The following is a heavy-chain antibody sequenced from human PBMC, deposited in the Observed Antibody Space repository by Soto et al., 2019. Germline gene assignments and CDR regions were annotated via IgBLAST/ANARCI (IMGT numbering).Heavy chain of an antibody. CDR3: AKDLWEAFVVVVAATGDGYGMDV. V-gene: IGHV3-30*18. Sequence: QVQLVESGGGVVQPGRSLRLSCAASGFTFSSYGMHWVRQAPGKGLEWVAVISYDGSNKYYADSVKGRFTISRDNSKNTLYLQMNSLRAEDTAVYYCAKDLWEAFVVVVAATGDGYGMDVWGQGTTVTVSS. D-gene: IGHD2-15*01. CDR1: GFTFSSYG. CDR2: ISYDGSNK. J-gene: IGHJ6*02.